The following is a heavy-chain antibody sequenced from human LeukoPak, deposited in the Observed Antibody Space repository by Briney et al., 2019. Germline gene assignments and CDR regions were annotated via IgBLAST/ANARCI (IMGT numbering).Heavy chain of an antibody. D-gene: IGHD3-10*01. CDR1: GYTFTSYA. CDR3: ARVFRGVNWFDP. J-gene: IGHJ5*02. V-gene: IGHV1-3*01. Sequence: ASVKVSCKASGYTFTSYAMHWVRQAPGQRLEWMGWINAGNGNTKYSQKFQGRVTITRDTSASTAYMELSSLRSEDTAVYYCARVFRGVNWFDPWGQGTLVTVSS. CDR2: INAGNGNT.